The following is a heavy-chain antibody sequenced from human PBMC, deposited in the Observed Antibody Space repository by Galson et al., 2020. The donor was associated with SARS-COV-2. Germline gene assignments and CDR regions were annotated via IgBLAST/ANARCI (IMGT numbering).Heavy chain of an antibody. V-gene: IGHV3-21*01. CDR2: LDTSSTYI. CDR3: ARGQSGNYLAYDY. CDR1: GFAFSSYT. J-gene: IGHJ4*02. D-gene: IGHD1-26*01. Sequence: GGSLRLSCAASGFAFSSYTMNWVRQAPGKGLEWVASLDTSSTYIYYADSLKGRFTISRDNYKNTVNLEMNSLRVEDTAVYYCARGQSGNYLAYDYWGQGTLVTVSS.